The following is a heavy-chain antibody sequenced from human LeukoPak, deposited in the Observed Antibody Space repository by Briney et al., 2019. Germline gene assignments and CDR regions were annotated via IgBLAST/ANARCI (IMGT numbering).Heavy chain of an antibody. Sequence: GGSLRLSCAASGFTFSSYSMNWVRQAPGKGLEWVSSISSSSSYIYYADSVKGRFTISRDNAKNSLYLQMNSLRAEDTAVYYCAREISPWQTYYYYYMDVWGKGTTVTVSS. CDR3: AREISPWQTYYYYYMDV. D-gene: IGHD3-3*01. CDR1: GFTFSSYS. J-gene: IGHJ6*03. V-gene: IGHV3-21*01. CDR2: ISSSSSYI.